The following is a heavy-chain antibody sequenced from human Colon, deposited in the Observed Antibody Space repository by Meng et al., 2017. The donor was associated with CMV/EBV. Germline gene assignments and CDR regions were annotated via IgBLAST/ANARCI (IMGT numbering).Heavy chain of an antibody. J-gene: IGHJ4*02. D-gene: IGHD3-3*01. CDR1: GFTFSTYH. CDR3: AKGAIVGVTAPDY. V-gene: IGHV3-23*01. Sequence: GGSLKISCAASGFTFSTYHMSWFRQAPGKGLEWVSRIRGTDGTASYSDSVKGRFTISRDISQNTLYLQMNSLRAEDTAVYYCAKGAIVGVTAPDYWGQGTLVTVSS. CDR2: IRGTDGTA.